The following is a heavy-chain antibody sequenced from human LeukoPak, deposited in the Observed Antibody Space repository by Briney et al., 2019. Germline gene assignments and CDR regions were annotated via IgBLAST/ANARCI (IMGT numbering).Heavy chain of an antibody. CDR2: ISGSGGST. V-gene: IGHV3-23*01. Sequence: GGSLRLSCAASGFTFSSYDMSWVRQAPGKGLEWVSAISGSGGSTYYADSVKGRFTISRDNSKNTLYLQMNSLRAEDTAVYYCAKDMLPRYYDFWSGYNFDYWGQGTLVTVSS. CDR3: AKDMLPRYYDFWSGYNFDY. CDR1: GFTFSSYD. J-gene: IGHJ4*02. D-gene: IGHD3-3*01.